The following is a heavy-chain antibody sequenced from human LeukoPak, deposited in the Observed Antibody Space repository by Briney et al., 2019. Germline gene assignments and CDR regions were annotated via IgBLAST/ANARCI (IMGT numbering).Heavy chain of an antibody. J-gene: IGHJ5*02. D-gene: IGHD3-22*01. CDR1: GGSISSGDYY. CDR2: MYYSGST. CDR3: ARPYYYDSRIDP. V-gene: IGHV4-30-4*01. Sequence: PSETLSLTCTVSGGSISSGDYYWSWICQPPGKGLEWIGYMYYSGSTYYNPSLKSRVTISVDTSKNQFSLKLSSVTAADTAVYYCARPYYYDSRIDPWGQGTLVTVSS.